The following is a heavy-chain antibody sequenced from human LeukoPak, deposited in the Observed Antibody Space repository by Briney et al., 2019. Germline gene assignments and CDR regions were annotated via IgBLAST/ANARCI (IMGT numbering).Heavy chain of an antibody. D-gene: IGHD6-19*01. CDR1: GGSISSSSYY. V-gene: IGHV4-39*01. J-gene: IGHJ4*02. CDR2: IYYSGST. CDR3: AESSGWSTPTN. Sequence: SETLFLTCTVSGGSISSSSYYWGWIRQPPGKGLEWIGSIYYSGSTYYNPSLKSRVTISVDTSKNQFSLKPSSVTAADTAVYYCAESSGWSTPTNWGQGTLVTVSS.